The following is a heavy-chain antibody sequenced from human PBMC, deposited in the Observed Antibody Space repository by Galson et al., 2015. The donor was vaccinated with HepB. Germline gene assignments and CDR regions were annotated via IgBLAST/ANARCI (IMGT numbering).Heavy chain of an antibody. Sequence: QSGAAVTKPGESLKISCKGSGYSFTNYWIGWVRQMTGKGLEWMGIIYPGDSDTRYSPSFQGQVTISADKSINTAYLQWSSLKASDTAMYYCARHKDTTSSVDYWGQGTLVTVSS. CDR1: GYSFTNYW. V-gene: IGHV5-51*01. D-gene: IGHD2-15*01. J-gene: IGHJ4*02. CDR2: IYPGDSDT. CDR3: ARHKDTTSSVDY.